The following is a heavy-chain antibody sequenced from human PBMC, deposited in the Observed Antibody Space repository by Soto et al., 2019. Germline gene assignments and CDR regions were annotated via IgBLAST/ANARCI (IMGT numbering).Heavy chain of an antibody. CDR2: INPSGGST. J-gene: IGHJ6*02. D-gene: IGHD5-12*01. CDR1: GYTFTSYY. Sequence: QVQLVQSGAEVKKPGASVKVSCKACGYTFTSYYMHWVRQAPGQGLEWMGIINPSGGSTSYAQKFEGRVTMTRDTSTSTVYMELSSLRSEDTAVYYCARESVYIVSTTRVSGGMDVWGQGTTVTVSS. CDR3: ARESVYIVSTTRVSGGMDV. V-gene: IGHV1-46*01.